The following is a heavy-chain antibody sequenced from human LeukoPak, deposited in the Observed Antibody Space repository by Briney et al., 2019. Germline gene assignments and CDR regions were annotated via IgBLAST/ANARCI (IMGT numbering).Heavy chain of an antibody. CDR2: INHSGNT. V-gene: IGHV4-34*01. Sequence: SETLSLTCAVHGGSFTYYYWIWIRQSPGKGLEWIGEINHSGNTNYNPSLKSRVSMSVDTSKGEFSLKLNSVTAADTAVYYCGRGRFWGFDIWGQGTMVTVSP. CDR3: GRGRFWGFDI. CDR1: GGSFTYYY. J-gene: IGHJ3*02. D-gene: IGHD3-16*01.